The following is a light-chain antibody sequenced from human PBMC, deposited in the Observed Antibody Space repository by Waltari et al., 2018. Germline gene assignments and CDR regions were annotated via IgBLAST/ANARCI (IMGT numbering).Light chain of an antibody. CDR3: SSYTSNSVL. Sequence: QSALTQPASVSGSPGQSITISCTVSISDVGGYRFVSWYQQHPDKAPKLMIYDFTNRPSGVSSRFSGSKSGNTAPLTISGLQAEDEADYYCSSYTSNSVLFGGGTKLTVL. CDR2: DFT. CDR1: ISDVGGYRF. V-gene: IGLV2-14*03. J-gene: IGLJ2*01.